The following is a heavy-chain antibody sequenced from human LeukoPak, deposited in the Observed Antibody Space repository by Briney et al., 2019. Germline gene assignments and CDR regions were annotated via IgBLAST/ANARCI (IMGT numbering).Heavy chain of an antibody. V-gene: IGHV4-39*01. CDR2: INYSGST. J-gene: IGHJ6*03. D-gene: IGHD3-10*01. CDR3: AGTMIRGVIGSYYYYMDV. Sequence: SETLSLTCTVSGGSISSSSYYWGWIRQPPGTGLVWIGSINYSGSTYYNPSLRSRVTMSVDTSKNQFSLKLSSVTAADTAVYYCAGTMIRGVIGSYYYYMDVWGKGTTVTVSS. CDR1: GGSISSSSYY.